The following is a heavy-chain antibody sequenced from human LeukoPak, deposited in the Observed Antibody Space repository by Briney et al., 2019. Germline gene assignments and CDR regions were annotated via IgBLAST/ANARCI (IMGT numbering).Heavy chain of an antibody. CDR1: GFTFSIYA. D-gene: IGHD3-22*01. CDR3: AKDRPNYYESNGDYYRRNGDS. Sequence: GGSLRLSCAASGFTFSIYAMSWVRQAPGKGLEWVSSITSRDGGTFYTDPVKGRFTISRDNSKNMLYLQMNSLRAEDTATYYCAKDRPNYYESNGDYYRRNGDSWGQGTLVTVSS. V-gene: IGHV3-23*01. CDR2: ITSRDGGT. J-gene: IGHJ5*01.